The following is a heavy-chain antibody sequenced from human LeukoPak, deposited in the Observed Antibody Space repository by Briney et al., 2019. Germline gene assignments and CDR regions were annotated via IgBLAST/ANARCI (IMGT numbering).Heavy chain of an antibody. V-gene: IGHV2-5*01. CDR3: AHRPMGNWFDP. D-gene: IGHD1-26*01. J-gene: IGHJ5*02. CDR2: IYWNDDK. CDR1: GFSLSTSGVG. Sequence: ESGPTLVKPTQTLTLTCTFSGFSLSTSGVGVGRIRQPPGKALEWLALIYWNDDKRYSPSLKSRLTITKDTSKNQVVLTMTNMDPVDTATYYCAHRPMGNWFDPRGQGTLVTVSS.